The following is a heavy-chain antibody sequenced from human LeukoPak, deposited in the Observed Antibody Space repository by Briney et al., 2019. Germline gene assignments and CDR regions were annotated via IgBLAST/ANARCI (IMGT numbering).Heavy chain of an antibody. CDR2: IWYDGSNK. D-gene: IGHD1-26*01. V-gene: IGHV3-33*01. CDR3: AGAGVGAIYYFDY. Sequence: PGGSLRLSCAASGFTFSNYGMHWVRQAPGKGLEWVALIWYDGSNKYYADSVRGRFTISRDNSKNTLYLQMKSLRVEDTAVYYCAGAGVGAIYYFDYWGQGTLVTVSS. J-gene: IGHJ4*02. CDR1: GFTFSNYG.